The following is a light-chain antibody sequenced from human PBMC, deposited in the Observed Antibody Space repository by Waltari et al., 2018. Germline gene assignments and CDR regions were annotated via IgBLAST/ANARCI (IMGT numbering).Light chain of an antibody. V-gene: IGLV1-44*01. CDR2: SNN. Sequence: QSVLTQPPSASGTSGQRVTISCSGSSSNIGSNTVNWYQQLPGTAPKLLIYSNNPRPSGVPDRFSGSKSGTSASLAISGLQSEDEADYYCAAWDDSLNAVVFGGGTKLTVL. CDR1: SSNIGSNT. CDR3: AAWDDSLNAVV. J-gene: IGLJ2*01.